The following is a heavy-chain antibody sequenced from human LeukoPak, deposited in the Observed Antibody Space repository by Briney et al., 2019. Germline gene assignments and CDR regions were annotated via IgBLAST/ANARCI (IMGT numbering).Heavy chain of an antibody. CDR1: GFTFSSYS. J-gene: IGHJ3*02. V-gene: IGHV3-23*01. Sequence: GGSLRLSCAASGFTFSSYSMNWVRQAPGKGLEWVSAISGSGGSTYYADSVKGRFTISRDNSKNTLYLQMNSLRAEDTAVYYCAKSPITMVRGVTIHDAFDIWGQGTMVTVSS. CDR3: AKSPITMVRGVTIHDAFDI. D-gene: IGHD3-10*01. CDR2: ISGSGGST.